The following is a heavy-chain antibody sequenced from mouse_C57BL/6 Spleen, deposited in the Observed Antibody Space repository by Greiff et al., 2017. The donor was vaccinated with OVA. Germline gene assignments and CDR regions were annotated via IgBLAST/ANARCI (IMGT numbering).Heavy chain of an antibody. Sequence: EVQLQQSGGGLVKPGGSLKLSCAASGFTFSSYAMSWVRQTPEKRLEWVATISDGGSYTYYPDNVKGRFTISRDNAKNNLYLQMSHLKSEDTAMYYCARAESYWYFDVWGTGTTVTVAS. CDR2: ISDGGSYT. CDR3: ARAESYWYFDV. J-gene: IGHJ1*03. CDR1: GFTFSSYA. V-gene: IGHV5-4*01.